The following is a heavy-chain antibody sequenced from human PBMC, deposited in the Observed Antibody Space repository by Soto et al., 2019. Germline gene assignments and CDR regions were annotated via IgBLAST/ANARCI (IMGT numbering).Heavy chain of an antibody. J-gene: IGHJ5*02. Sequence: QVQLVESGGGVVQPGRSLRLSCAASGFTFSSYAMHWVRQAPGKGLEWVAVISYDGSNKYYADSVKGRFTISRDNSKNTRYQQMGRLRAEDTALYCCVRDDNLRFLERNVNWLAPWGQGALVTDTS. V-gene: IGHV3-30-3*01. CDR2: ISYDGSNK. D-gene: IGHD3-3*01. CDR3: VRDDNLRFLERNVNWLAP. CDR1: GFTFSSYA.